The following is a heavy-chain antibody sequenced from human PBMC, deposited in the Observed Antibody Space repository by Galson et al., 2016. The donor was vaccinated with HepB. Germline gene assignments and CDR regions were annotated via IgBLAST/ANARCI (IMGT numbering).Heavy chain of an antibody. V-gene: IGHV3-7*03. J-gene: IGHJ4*02. Sequence: SLRLSCAASGFIFSSYWVAWLRQTPEKGLQWVANMNQDGSQIYYVDSVKGRFSISRDNAKSSLYLQMNRLGAEDTAVYYCATHGGTTVKHGFDYWAREPWSPSPQ. CDR1: GFIFSSYW. CDR3: ATHGGTTVKHGFDY. CDR2: MNQDGSQI. D-gene: IGHD4-17*01.